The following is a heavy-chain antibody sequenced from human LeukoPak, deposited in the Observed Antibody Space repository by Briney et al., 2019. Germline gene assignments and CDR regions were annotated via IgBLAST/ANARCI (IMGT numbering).Heavy chain of an antibody. Sequence: GASVKVSCKASGYTFTSYAMNWVRQAPGQGLEWMGWINTNTGNPTYAQGFTGRFVFSLDTSVSTAYLQISSLKAEDTAVYYCARINLIAAAVMRKYYGMDVWGQGTTVTVSS. CDR1: GYTFTSYA. CDR3: ARINLIAAAVMRKYYGMDV. D-gene: IGHD6-13*01. J-gene: IGHJ6*02. V-gene: IGHV7-4-1*02. CDR2: INTNTGNP.